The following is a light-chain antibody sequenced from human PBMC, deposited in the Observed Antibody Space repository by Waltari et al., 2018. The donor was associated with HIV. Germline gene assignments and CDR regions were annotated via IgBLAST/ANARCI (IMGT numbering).Light chain of an antibody. CDR1: TLAKKY. CDR2: EDN. CDR3: YSTESSASPL. Sequence: SCELTQPPSVSVSPGQTARITCSGDTLAKKYVYWYQQKSGQAPVLVIYEDNKRPAGFPERFSGSSSGTMATLTVTGALVDDEADYYCYSTESSASPLFGGGTKLTVL. V-gene: IGLV3-10*01. J-gene: IGLJ2*01.